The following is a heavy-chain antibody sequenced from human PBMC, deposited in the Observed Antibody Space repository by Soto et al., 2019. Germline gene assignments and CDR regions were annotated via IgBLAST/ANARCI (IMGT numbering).Heavy chain of an antibody. CDR1: GYTFTSYG. CDR2: ISAYNGNT. Sequence: QVQLVQSGAEVKKPGASVKVSCKASGYTFTSYGISWVRQAPGQGLEWMGWISAYNGNTNYAQKLQGRVTLTTDTSTRTAYMELRSPRSDDTAVYYCARAGGCSGGSCYSGVYYYHYTDVWGKGTTVSVSS. V-gene: IGHV1-18*01. D-gene: IGHD2-15*01. CDR3: ARAGGCSGGSCYSGVYYYHYTDV. J-gene: IGHJ6*03.